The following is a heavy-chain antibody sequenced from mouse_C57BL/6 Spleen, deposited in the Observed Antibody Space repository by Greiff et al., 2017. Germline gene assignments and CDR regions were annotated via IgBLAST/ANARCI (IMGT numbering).Heavy chain of an antibody. Sequence: QVHVKQSGPELVKPGASVKLSCKASGYTFTSYDINWVKQRPGQGLEWIGWIYPRDGSTKYNEKFKGEATLTVDTSSSTAYMELHSLTTEDSAVYVCARDYGSTYWYFDVWGTGTTVTVSS. CDR3: ARDYGSTYWYFDV. V-gene: IGHV1-85*01. J-gene: IGHJ1*03. D-gene: IGHD1-1*01. CDR1: GYTFTSYD. CDR2: IYPRDGST.